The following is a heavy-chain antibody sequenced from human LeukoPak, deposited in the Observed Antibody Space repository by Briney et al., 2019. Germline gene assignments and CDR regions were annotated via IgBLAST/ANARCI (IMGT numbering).Heavy chain of an antibody. J-gene: IGHJ4*02. Sequence: ASVKVSCKASGYTFTSYDINWVRQATGQGLEWMGWMNPNSGNTGYAQKFQGRVTITRNTTISTAYMELSSLRSEDTAVYYCARTDQDYYDSAGFDYWGQGTLVTVSS. CDR3: ARTDQDYYDSAGFDY. CDR1: GYTFTSYD. D-gene: IGHD3-22*01. V-gene: IGHV1-8*03. CDR2: MNPNSGNT.